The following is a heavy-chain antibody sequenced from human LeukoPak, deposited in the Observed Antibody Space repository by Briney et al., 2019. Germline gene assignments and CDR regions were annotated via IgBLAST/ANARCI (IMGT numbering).Heavy chain of an antibody. V-gene: IGHV3-30*02. CDR1: GFTFSSHG. D-gene: IGHD3-16*01. CDR3: AKDPSNRLGLYYFDY. CDR2: IRYDGSNK. J-gene: IGHJ4*02. Sequence: GGSLRLSCAASGFTFSSHGMHWVRQAPGKGLEWVAFIRYDGSNKYYADSVKGRFTISRDNSKNTLYLQMNSLRAEDTAVYYCAKDPSNRLGLYYFDYWGQGTLVTVSS.